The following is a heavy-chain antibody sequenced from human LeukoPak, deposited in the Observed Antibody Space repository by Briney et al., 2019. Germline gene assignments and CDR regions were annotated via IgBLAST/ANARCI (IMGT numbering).Heavy chain of an antibody. CDR3: AKAGGDSSGYIY. CDR1: GFTFSSYA. J-gene: IGHJ4*02. D-gene: IGHD3-22*01. Sequence: PGGSLRLSCAASGFTFSSYAMSWVRQAPGKGLEWVSAISGSGGSTYYADSVKGRFTISRDNPKNTLYLQMNSLRAEDTAVYYCAKAGGDSSGYIYWGQGTLVTVSS. V-gene: IGHV3-23*01. CDR2: ISGSGGST.